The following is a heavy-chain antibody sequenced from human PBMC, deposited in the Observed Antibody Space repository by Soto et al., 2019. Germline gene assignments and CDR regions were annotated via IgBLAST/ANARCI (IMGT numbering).Heavy chain of an antibody. CDR3: AKDISFWGQQQFDY. CDR2: ISWNSGSI. J-gene: IGHJ4*02. D-gene: IGHD3-16*01. V-gene: IGHV3-9*01. CDR1: GFTFDDYA. Sequence: GGSLRLSCAASGFTFDDYAMHWVRQAPGKGLEWVSGISWNSGSIGYADSVKGRFTISRDNAKNSLYLQMNSLRAEDTALYYCAKDISFWGQQQFDYWGQGTLVTVSS.